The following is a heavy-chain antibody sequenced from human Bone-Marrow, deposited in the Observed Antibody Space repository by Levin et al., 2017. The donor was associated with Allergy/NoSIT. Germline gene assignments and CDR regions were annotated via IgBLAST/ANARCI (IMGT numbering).Heavy chain of an antibody. V-gene: IGHV1-8*01. Sequence: ASVKVSCETSGYPFTTHDINWVRQAAGQGLEWMGWMNPNSGNTDYAQDFQGRVFMTRNVSTNTAYMELTGLKSEDTAIYYCVRDRRRGGIDYWGQGTLITVSS. CDR2: MNPNSGNT. CDR1: GYPFTTHD. D-gene: IGHD2-15*01. J-gene: IGHJ4*02. CDR3: VRDRRRGGIDY.